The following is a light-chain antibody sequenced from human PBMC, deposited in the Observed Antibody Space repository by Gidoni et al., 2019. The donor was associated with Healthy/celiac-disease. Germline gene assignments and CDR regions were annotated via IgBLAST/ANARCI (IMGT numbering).Light chain of an antibody. CDR2: GAS. J-gene: IGKJ1*01. Sequence: EIVLTHSPATLSVSPGERATLSCRASQSVSSNLAWYQQKPGQAPRLLIYGASTRATGIPARFSGSGSGTEFTLTISRLQSEDFAVYYCQQDNNWPPWTFXQXTKVEIK. V-gene: IGKV3-15*01. CDR3: QQDNNWPPWT. CDR1: QSVSSN.